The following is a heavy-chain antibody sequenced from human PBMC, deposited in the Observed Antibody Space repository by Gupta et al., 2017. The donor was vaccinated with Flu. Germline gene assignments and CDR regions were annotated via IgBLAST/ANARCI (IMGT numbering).Heavy chain of an antibody. D-gene: IGHD2-21*02. Sequence: EVQVVESGGGLVKPGGSLRLSCVVSGLSLRNGWMNWVRQAPGKGLEWVGRIKSKTDGGTTDYAAPVKGRFTISRDDSEDTVYLQMNSLKTDDTAVYYCTTRGYGGANYYYDYWGQGTLVTVSS. V-gene: IGHV3-15*01. CDR3: TTRGYGGANYYYDY. J-gene: IGHJ4*02. CDR1: GLSLRNGW. CDR2: IKSKTDGGTT.